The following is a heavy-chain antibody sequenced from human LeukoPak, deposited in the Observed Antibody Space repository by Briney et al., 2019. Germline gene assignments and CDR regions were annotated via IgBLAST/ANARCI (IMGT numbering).Heavy chain of an antibody. Sequence: PGGSLRLSCAASGFTFSSYRMNWVRQAPGKGLEWVSSISSSSSDIYYAHSLKGRFTITRDNAKNSLYLQMNSLRAEDTAVYYCARGSWYTSSSRYMDVWGKGTTVTVSS. CDR2: ISSSSSDI. V-gene: IGHV3-21*01. CDR1: GFTFSSYR. J-gene: IGHJ6*03. CDR3: ARGSWYTSSSRYMDV. D-gene: IGHD6-6*01.